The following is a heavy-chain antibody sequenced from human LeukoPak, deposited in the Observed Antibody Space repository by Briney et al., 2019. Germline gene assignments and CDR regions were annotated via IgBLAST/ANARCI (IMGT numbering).Heavy chain of an antibody. V-gene: IGHV3-23*01. J-gene: IGHJ3*02. CDR1: GFTFSSYA. Sequence: GGSLRLSCAASGFTFSSYAMSWVRQAPGKGLEWVSAISGSGGSTYHADSVKGRFTISRDNSKNTLYLQMNSLRAEDTAVYYCARSVSIVVVVTATYAFDIWGQGTMVTVSS. D-gene: IGHD2-15*01. CDR2: ISGSGGST. CDR3: ARSVSIVVVVTATYAFDI.